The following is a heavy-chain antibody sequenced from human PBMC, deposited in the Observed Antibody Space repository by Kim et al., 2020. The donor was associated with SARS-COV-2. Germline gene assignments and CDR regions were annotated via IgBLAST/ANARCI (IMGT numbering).Heavy chain of an antibody. J-gene: IGHJ4*02. Sequence: NDNPSRKSRVTISVDPSENQFSLWLSSVTAAATAVYYCARGSWAAAGFDYWGQGTLVTVSS. CDR3: ARGSWAAAGFDY. D-gene: IGHD6-13*01. V-gene: IGHV4-34*01.